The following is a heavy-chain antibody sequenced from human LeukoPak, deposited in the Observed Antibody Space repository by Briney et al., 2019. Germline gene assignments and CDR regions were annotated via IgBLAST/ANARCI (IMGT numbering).Heavy chain of an antibody. CDR1: GFTFSSYW. CDR3: ARKAYGLDV. J-gene: IGHJ6*04. CDR2: IKQDGSEK. Sequence: GGSLRLSCAPSGFTFSSYWMSWVRQAPGKGLEWVANIKQDGSEKYYVDSVKGRFTISRDNGKNSLYLQLNSLRAEDTAVYYCARKAYGLDVWGKGTTVTVSS. V-gene: IGHV3-7*03.